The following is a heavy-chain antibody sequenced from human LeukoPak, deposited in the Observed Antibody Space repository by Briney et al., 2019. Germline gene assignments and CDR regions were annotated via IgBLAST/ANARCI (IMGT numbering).Heavy chain of an antibody. Sequence: RGSSKLFCSASGFPFSIYAMHWVRQAPGKGLEFVSAISSNGGSTLYADSVKGRFTISRDNSKNTLHLQMSSLRAEDTAVYYCVKDTSSWYPEYFQHWGQGTLVTVTS. CDR1: GFPFSIYA. D-gene: IGHD6-13*01. V-gene: IGHV3-64D*09. CDR2: ISSNGGST. CDR3: VKDTSSWYPEYFQH. J-gene: IGHJ1*01.